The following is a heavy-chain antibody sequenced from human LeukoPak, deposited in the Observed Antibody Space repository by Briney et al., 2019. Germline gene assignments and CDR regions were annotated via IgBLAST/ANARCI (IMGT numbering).Heavy chain of an antibody. CDR3: ARGVAAAGHFDY. Sequence: SQTLSLTCTVSGGSISSSSYYWSWIRQPAGKGLEWIGRLYNSGSTNYNRSLKSRVTISVDTSKNQVSLKLSSVTAADTAVYYCARGVAAAGHFDYWGQGTLVTVSS. J-gene: IGHJ4*02. CDR1: GGSISSSSYY. V-gene: IGHV4-61*02. CDR2: LYNSGST. D-gene: IGHD6-13*01.